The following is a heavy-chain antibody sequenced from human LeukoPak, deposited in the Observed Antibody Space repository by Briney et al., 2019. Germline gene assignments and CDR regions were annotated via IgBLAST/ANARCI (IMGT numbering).Heavy chain of an antibody. CDR3: ARPHEDIVATSPLNRFDY. CDR2: INPSGGST. CDR1: GYTFTSYY. V-gene: IGHV1-46*01. Sequence: ASVKVSCKASGYTFTSYYAHWVRQAPGQGLEWMGIINPSGGSTSYAQKFQGRVTMTRDTSTSTVYMELSSLRSEDTAVYYCARPHEDIVATSPLNRFDYWGQGTLVTVSS. J-gene: IGHJ4*02. D-gene: IGHD5-12*01.